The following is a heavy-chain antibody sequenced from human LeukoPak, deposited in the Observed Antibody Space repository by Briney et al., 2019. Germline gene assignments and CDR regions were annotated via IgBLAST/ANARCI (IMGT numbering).Heavy chain of an antibody. J-gene: IGHJ4*02. D-gene: IGHD3-22*01. Sequence: SETPSLTCAVYGGSFSGYYWSWIRQPPGKGLEWIGEINHSGSTNYNPSLKSRVTISVDTSKNLFSLKLSSVTAADTAVYYCARGRYYYDSTYDYWGQGTLVTVSS. CDR2: INHSGST. V-gene: IGHV4-34*01. CDR1: GGSFSGYY. CDR3: ARGRYYYDSTYDY.